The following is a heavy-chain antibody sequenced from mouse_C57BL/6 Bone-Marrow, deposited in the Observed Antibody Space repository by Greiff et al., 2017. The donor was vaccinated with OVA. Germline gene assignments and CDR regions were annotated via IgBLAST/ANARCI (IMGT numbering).Heavy chain of an antibody. J-gene: IGHJ1*03. CDR2: IYPRSGNT. Sequence: QVQLKESGAELARPGASVKLSCKASGYTFTSYGISWVKQRTGQGLEWIGEIYPRSGNTYYNEKFKGKATLTADKSSSTAYMELRSLTSEDSAVYFCARGDNGNYPYWYFDVWGTGTTVTVSS. CDR3: ARGDNGNYPYWYFDV. D-gene: IGHD2-1*01. V-gene: IGHV1-81*01. CDR1: GYTFTSYG.